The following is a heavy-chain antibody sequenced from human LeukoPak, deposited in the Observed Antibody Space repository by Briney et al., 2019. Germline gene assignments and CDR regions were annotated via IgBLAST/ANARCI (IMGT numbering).Heavy chain of an antibody. V-gene: IGHV3-7*01. CDR1: GFTSSSYW. J-gene: IGHJ4*02. CDR2: IKRDGSER. CDR3: ARSQY. Sequence: GGSLRLSCAASGFTSSSYWMSWVRQAPGKGLEWVANIKRDGSERYYVDSVEGRFTISRDNAKNSLYLQMNSLRAEDTAVYYCARSQYWGQGTLVTVSS.